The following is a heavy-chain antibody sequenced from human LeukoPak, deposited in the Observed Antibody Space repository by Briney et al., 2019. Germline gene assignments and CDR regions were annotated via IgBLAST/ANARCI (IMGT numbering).Heavy chain of an antibody. CDR2: ISGSGGST. CDR3: AKDARQILYYYDSSGSPGYFDY. D-gene: IGHD3-22*01. Sequence: PGGSLRLSCAASGFTFDDYAMHWVRQPPGKGLEWVSAISGSGGSTYYADSVKGRFTISRDNSKNTLYLQMNSLRAEDTAVYYCAKDARQILYYYDSSGSPGYFDYWGQGTLVTVSS. CDR1: GFTFDDYA. J-gene: IGHJ4*02. V-gene: IGHV3-23*01.